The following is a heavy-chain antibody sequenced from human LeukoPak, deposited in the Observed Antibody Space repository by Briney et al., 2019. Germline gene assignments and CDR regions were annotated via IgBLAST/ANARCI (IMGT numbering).Heavy chain of an antibody. CDR1: GFTFSSFA. Sequence: GGSLRLSCAASGFTFSSFAMSWVRQAPGKGLEWVSAISGSGGNTYYADSVKGRFTISRDNSRNTLYLQMSSLRGEDAAVYSCARGGIPTGPYYYFYYMDVWGKGTAVTVSS. V-gene: IGHV3-23*01. J-gene: IGHJ6*03. D-gene: IGHD3-10*01. CDR2: ISGSGGNT. CDR3: ARGGIPTGPYYYFYYMDV.